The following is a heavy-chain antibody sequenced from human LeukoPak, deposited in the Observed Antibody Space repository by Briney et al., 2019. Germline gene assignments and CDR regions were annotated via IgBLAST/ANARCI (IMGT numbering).Heavy chain of an antibody. J-gene: IGHJ3*02. V-gene: IGHV4-31*03. Sequence: SETLSLTCSVSGVSVSDGRYCWTWIRQHPGKGLEWIVYKYYSGSAKYNRSLKSRLTISIDTSKNQFSLQLSSVTAADTATYYCATPYCSSLSCLDVFNMWGQGTRVTVSS. CDR3: ATPYCSSLSCLDVFNM. D-gene: IGHD2-2*01. CDR2: KYYSGSA. CDR1: GVSVSDGRYC.